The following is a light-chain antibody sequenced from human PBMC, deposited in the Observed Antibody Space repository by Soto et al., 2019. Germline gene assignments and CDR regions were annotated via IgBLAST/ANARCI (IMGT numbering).Light chain of an antibody. CDR1: QSVSTA. CDR3: QQRSDWLT. CDR2: DAS. J-gene: IGKJ4*01. Sequence: EIVLTQSPATLSLSPGERATLSCRASQSVSTALAWYQQKPGQAPRLLIYDASIRATGIPARFSGSGSGTDFTLTISSLQAEDFAVYYCQQRSDWLTFGGGTKVEIK. V-gene: IGKV3-11*01.